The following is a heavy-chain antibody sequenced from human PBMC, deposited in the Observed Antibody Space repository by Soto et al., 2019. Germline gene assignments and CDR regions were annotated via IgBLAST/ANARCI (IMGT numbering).Heavy chain of an antibody. CDR3: ARGGYYDSSGYPY. CDR1: GFTFSSYA. J-gene: IGHJ4*02. V-gene: IGHV3-30-3*01. Sequence: QLQLVESGGGVVQPGRSLRLSCAASGFTFSSYAMHWVRQAPGNGLEWVADISYDGSNKYYADSVKGRFTISRDNSKNTLYLQMNSLRAEDTAVYYCARGGYYDSSGYPYWGQGTLVTVSS. CDR2: ISYDGSNK. D-gene: IGHD3-22*01.